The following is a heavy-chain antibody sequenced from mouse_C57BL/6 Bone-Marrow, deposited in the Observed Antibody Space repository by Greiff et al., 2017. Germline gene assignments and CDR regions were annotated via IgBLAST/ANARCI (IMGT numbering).Heavy chain of an antibody. CDR2: IYPGSGST. Sequence: VQLQQSGAELVKPGASVKMSCKASGYTFTSYWITWVKQRPGQGLEWIGDIYPGSGSTNYNEKFKSKATLTVDTSSSTAYMQLSSLTSEDSAVYYCASWATIPYYGHFDYWGQGTTLTVSS. D-gene: IGHD1-2*01. CDR3: ASWATIPYYGHFDY. CDR1: GYTFTSYW. J-gene: IGHJ2*01. V-gene: IGHV1-55*01.